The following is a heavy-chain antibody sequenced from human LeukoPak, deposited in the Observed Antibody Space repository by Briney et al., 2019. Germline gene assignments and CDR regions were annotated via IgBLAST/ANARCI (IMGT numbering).Heavy chain of an antibody. J-gene: IGHJ4*02. D-gene: IGHD3-22*01. CDR3: ARDRYYYDSSGYYSFVY. CDR1: GGSISSGDYY. V-gene: IGHV4-30-4*08. Sequence: PSQTLSLTCTVSGGSISSGDYYWSWVRQPPGKGLEWIGYIYYSGSTYYNPSLKSRVTISVDTSKNQFSLKLSSVTAADTAVYYCARDRYYYDSSGYYSFVYWGQGTLVTVSS. CDR2: IYYSGST.